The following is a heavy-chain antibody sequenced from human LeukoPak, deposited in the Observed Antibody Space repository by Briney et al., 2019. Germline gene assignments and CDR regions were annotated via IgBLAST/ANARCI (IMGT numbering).Heavy chain of an antibody. CDR3: SSGAAPTAPYNYYYYMDV. CDR1: GFTFSSYW. D-gene: IGHD6-6*01. Sequence: GGSLRLSCAASGFTFSSYWMSWVRQAPGKGLEWVANIKQDGSEKYYVDSVKGRFTISRDNAKNSLYLQMNSLRAEDTAVYYCSSGAAPTAPYNYYYYMDVWGKGTTVTVSS. J-gene: IGHJ6*03. CDR2: IKQDGSEK. V-gene: IGHV3-7*01.